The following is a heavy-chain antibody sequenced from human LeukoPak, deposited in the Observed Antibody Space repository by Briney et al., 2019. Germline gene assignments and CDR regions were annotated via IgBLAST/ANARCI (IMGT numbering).Heavy chain of an antibody. CDR2: TYYRSKWYN. CDR1: GDSVSSTSTA. Sequence: SQTLSLTCAISGDSVSSTSTAWNWIRQSPSRGLEWLGRTYYRSKWYNDYAVSVKSRITIKPDTSKNQFSLQLNSVTPEDTAVYYCASASPAGGNWFDPWGQGTLVTVSS. J-gene: IGHJ5*02. D-gene: IGHD3-10*01. V-gene: IGHV6-1*01. CDR3: ASASPAGGNWFDP.